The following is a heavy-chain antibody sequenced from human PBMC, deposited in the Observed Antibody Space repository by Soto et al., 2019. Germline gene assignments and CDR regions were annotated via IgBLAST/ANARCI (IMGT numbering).Heavy chain of an antibody. J-gene: IGHJ4*02. CDR1: GFTFSTYN. D-gene: IGHD2-15*01. CDR2: IRGSGAI. V-gene: IGHV3-48*01. Sequence: GGSLRLSCAASGFTFSTYNMNWVRQAPGKGLEWVSYIRGSGAIYYADSVQGRFTMSRDNAKNSLYLQMNSLRAEDTAVYYYARDFLRGYGPDYWGQGTLVTVSS. CDR3: ARDFLRGYGPDY.